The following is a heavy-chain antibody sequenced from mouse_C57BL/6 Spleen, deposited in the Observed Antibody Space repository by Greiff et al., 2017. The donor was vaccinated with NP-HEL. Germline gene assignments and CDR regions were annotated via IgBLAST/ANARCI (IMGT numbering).Heavy chain of an antibody. CDR1: GFTFTDYY. CDR2: IRNKANGYTT. D-gene: IGHD1-1*01. CDR3: ARYTGSSPGAMDY. Sequence: EVKLVESGGGLVQPGGSLSLSCAASGFTFTDYYMSWVRQPPGKALEWLGFIRNKANGYTTEYSASVKGRFTICRDNSQIILYLQMNALRAEDSATDYCARYTGSSPGAMDYWGQGTSVTVSS. J-gene: IGHJ4*01. V-gene: IGHV7-3*01.